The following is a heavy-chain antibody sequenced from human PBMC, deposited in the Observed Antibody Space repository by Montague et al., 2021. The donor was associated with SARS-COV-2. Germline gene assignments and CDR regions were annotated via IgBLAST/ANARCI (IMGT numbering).Heavy chain of an antibody. D-gene: IGHD6-19*01. Sequence: PALVKPTQTLTLTCTFSGFSLSTRGVCVSWIRQPPGKALEWLALIDWDDDKYYSASLKTRLTISKGPSTNQVVLTMTNMDPVDTGTYYCARMGSAVPGFMSAYYLATWGQGTQVTVSS. CDR2: IDWDDDK. J-gene: IGHJ5*02. CDR3: ARMGSAVPGFMSAYYLAT. V-gene: IGHV2-70*13. CDR1: GFSLSTRGVC.